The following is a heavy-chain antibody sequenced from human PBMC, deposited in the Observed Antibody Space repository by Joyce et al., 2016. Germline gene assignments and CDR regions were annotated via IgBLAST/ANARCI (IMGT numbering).Heavy chain of an antibody. CDR3: AKDIAGVGTLSFDH. V-gene: IGHV3-23*01. Sequence: EVQLLESGGGLVQPGGSLRLSCAASGFTFSNYAMNWVRQAPGKGLEWVSRISGSGGATHYADSVKGRFTISRDNSKNTLYLQMNSLRADDTAVYYCAKDIAGVGTLSFDHWGQGTLVTVSS. CDR1: GFTFSNYA. J-gene: IGHJ4*02. CDR2: ISGSGGAT. D-gene: IGHD6-13*01.